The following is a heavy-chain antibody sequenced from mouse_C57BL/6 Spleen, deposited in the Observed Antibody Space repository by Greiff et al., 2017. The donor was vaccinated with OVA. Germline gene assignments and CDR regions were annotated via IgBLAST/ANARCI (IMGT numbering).Heavy chain of an antibody. V-gene: IGHV5-16*01. J-gene: IGHJ4*01. Sequence: EVQRVESEGGLVQPGSSMKLSCTASGFTFSDYYMAWVRQVPEKGLEWVANINYDGSSTYYLDSLKSRFIISRDNAKNILYLQMSSLKSEDTATYCCGSCDEGPYAMDYWGQGTSVTVSS. D-gene: IGHD2-12*01. CDR3: GSCDEGPYAMDY. CDR2: INYDGSST. CDR1: GFTFSDYY.